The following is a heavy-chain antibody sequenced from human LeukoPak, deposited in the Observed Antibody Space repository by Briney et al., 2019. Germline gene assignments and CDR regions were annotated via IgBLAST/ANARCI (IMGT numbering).Heavy chain of an antibody. CDR2: INHSGST. D-gene: IGHD1-26*01. CDR1: GGSFSGYY. CDR3: ARAFGDSGSYRIWFDP. V-gene: IGHV4-34*01. J-gene: IGHJ5*02. Sequence: PSETLSLTCAVYGGSFSGYYWSWIRQPPGKGLEWIGEINHSGSTNYNPSLKSRVTISVDTSKNQFSLKLSSVTAADTAVYYCARAFGDSGSYRIWFDPWGQGTLVTVSS.